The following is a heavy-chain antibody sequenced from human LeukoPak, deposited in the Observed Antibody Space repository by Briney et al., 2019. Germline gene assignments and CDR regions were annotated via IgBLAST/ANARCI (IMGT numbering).Heavy chain of an antibody. Sequence: GGSLRLSCAASGFTFSSYAMHWVRQAPGKGLEWVAVISYDGSNKYYADSVKGRFTISRDNSKNTLYLQMNSLRAEDTAVYYCARENGGSDYWGQGTLVTVSP. V-gene: IGHV3-30-3*01. CDR1: GFTFSSYA. J-gene: IGHJ4*02. CDR3: ARENGGSDY. CDR2: ISYDGSNK. D-gene: IGHD4-23*01.